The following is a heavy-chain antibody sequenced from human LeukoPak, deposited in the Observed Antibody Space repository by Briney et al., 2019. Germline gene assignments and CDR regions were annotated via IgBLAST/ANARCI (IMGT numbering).Heavy chain of an antibody. CDR3: ARAMEIDY. CDR1: GFTFSTYT. CDR2: ISSNSNYI. V-gene: IGHV3-21*01. J-gene: IGHJ4*02. Sequence: GGSLRLSCAASGFTFSTYTMNGVRQAPGKGLEWVSSISSNSNYIYYEDSVKGRFTISRDNAKNSLYLQMNSLRAEDTAIYYCARAMEIDYWGQGTLVTVSS. D-gene: IGHD3-3*01.